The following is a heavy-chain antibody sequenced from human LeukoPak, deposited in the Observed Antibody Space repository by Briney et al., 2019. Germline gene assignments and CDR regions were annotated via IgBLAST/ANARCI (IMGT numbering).Heavy chain of an antibody. D-gene: IGHD6-19*01. CDR1: GFPFDDYG. Sequence: PGGSLRLSCAASGFPFDDYGMLWVRQAPGKGLEWVSGISGSVISTYYADSVKGRFTISRDNSKNTLYLQMNSLRAEDTAVYYCAKDGYSSGWTFDYWGQGTLVTVSS. J-gene: IGHJ4*02. CDR2: ISGSVIST. V-gene: IGHV3-23*01. CDR3: AKDGYSSGWTFDY.